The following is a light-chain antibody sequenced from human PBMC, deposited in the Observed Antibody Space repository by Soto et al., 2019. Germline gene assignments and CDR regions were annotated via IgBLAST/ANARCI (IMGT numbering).Light chain of an antibody. CDR3: QQYGSSSYT. V-gene: IGKV3-20*01. J-gene: IGKJ2*01. CDR1: QSVSSSY. Sequence: EIVLTQSPGTLSLSPGERATLSCRASQSVSSSYLAWYQQKPGQAPRLLIYGASGRATGIPDRFSGSGSGTDFTLIISRLEPEDFAVYYFQQYGSSSYTFGQGTKLEIK. CDR2: GAS.